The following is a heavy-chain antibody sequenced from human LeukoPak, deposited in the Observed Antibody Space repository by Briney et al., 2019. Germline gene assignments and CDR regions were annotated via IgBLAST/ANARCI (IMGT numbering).Heavy chain of an antibody. J-gene: IGHJ1*01. V-gene: IGHV4-61*02. CDR1: GGSISSGSYY. CDR2: IYTSGST. CDR3: ARDQGPAATYFQH. D-gene: IGHD2-2*01. Sequence: SETLSLTCTVSGGSISSGSYYWSWIRQPAGKGLEWIGRIYTSGSTNYNPSLKSRVTISVDTSKNQFSLKLSSVTAADTAVYYCARDQGPAATYFQHWGQGTLVTVSS.